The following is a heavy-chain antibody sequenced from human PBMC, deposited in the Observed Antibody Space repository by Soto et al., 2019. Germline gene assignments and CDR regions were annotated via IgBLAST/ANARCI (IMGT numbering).Heavy chain of an antibody. D-gene: IGHD3-16*02. CDR1: GGTFSSYA. CDR2: IIPIFGTA. Sequence: QVQLVQSGAEVKKPGSSVKVSCKASGGTFSSYAISWVRQAPGQGLEWMGGIIPIFGTANYAQKFQGRVTIPADESTSTAYMEMSSLRSEDTAVYYCARQFEVISYYYYGMDVWGQGTTVTVSS. V-gene: IGHV1-69*12. J-gene: IGHJ6*02. CDR3: ARQFEVISYYYYGMDV.